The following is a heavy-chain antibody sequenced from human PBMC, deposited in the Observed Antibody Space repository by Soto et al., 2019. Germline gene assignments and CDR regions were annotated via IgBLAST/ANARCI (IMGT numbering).Heavy chain of an antibody. CDR1: GFTFSSYA. Sequence: GGSLRLSCAASGFTFSSYAMHWVRQAPGKGLEWVAIVWHDESKIYYADSVKGRFTISRDNSKNTLYLQMNSLSAEDTAVYYCARDAGQLVVIPYFDYWGQGTLVTVSS. CDR3: ARDAGQLVVIPYFDY. J-gene: IGHJ4*02. D-gene: IGHD3-22*01. CDR2: VWHDESKI. V-gene: IGHV3-33*01.